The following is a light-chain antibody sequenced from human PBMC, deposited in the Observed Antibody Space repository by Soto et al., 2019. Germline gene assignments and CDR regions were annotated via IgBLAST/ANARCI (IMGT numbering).Light chain of an antibody. CDR3: QQYGASPIYT. J-gene: IGKJ2*01. CDR1: QSVSSTY. V-gene: IGKV3-20*01. CDR2: GAS. Sequence: EIVLTQSPGTLSLAPGERATLSCRASQSVSSTYLAWYQQKPGQPPRLLIFGASNRAAGTPDRFSGSGSGTDFTLTISRLEPADFAVYYCQQYGASPIYTFGQGTKLEIK.